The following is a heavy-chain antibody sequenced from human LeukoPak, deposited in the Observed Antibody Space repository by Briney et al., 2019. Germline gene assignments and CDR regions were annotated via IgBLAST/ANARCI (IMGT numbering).Heavy chain of an antibody. Sequence: SETLSLTCIVSGASISSYYWSWIRQPPGKGLEWIGYIYYSGSTNYNPSLKSRVTISVDTSKNQFSLKLSSVTAADTAVYYCAREGLRYFDWLGAIRAFDIWGQGTMVTVSS. J-gene: IGHJ3*02. D-gene: IGHD3-9*01. V-gene: IGHV4-59*01. CDR1: GASISSYY. CDR3: AREGLRYFDWLGAIRAFDI. CDR2: IYYSGST.